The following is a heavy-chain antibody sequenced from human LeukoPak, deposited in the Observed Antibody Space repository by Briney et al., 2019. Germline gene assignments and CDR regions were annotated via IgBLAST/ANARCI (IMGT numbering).Heavy chain of an antibody. D-gene: IGHD3-22*01. V-gene: IGHV3-30*18. Sequence: GGSLRLSCAASGFTFSSYGMHWVRQAPGKGLEWVAVISYDGSNKYYADSVKGRFTISRGNSKNTLYLQMNSLRAEDTAVYYCAKVLGDDSSGYRQYYFDYWGQGTLVTVSS. CDR3: AKVLGDDSSGYRQYYFDY. CDR1: GFTFSSYG. J-gene: IGHJ4*02. CDR2: ISYDGSNK.